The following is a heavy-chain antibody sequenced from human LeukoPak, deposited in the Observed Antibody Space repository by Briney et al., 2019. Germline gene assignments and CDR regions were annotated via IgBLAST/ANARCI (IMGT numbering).Heavy chain of an antibody. CDR3: ARRVRNPYYYMDV. CDR1: GGSISSGGYS. CDR2: IYYSGST. J-gene: IGHJ6*03. D-gene: IGHD1-1*01. V-gene: IGHV4-30-4*07. Sequence: SETLSLTCAVSGGSISSGGYSWSWIRQPPGKGLEWIGYIYYSGSTYYNPSLKSRVTISVDTSKNQFSLKLSSVTAADTAVYYCARRVRNPYYYMDVWGKGTTVTISS.